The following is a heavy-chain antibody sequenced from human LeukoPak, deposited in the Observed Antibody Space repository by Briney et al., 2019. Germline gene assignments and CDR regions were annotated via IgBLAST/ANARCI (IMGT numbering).Heavy chain of an antibody. V-gene: IGHV3-21*01. CDR3: ARASFDY. J-gene: IGHJ4*02. Sequence: GGSLRLSCAAFGFTFSNYGMNWVRQAPGKGLEWVSRIRSSGTYIDYTDSVKGRFTISRDNAKNSLYLQMNSLRAEDTAVYYCARASFDYWGQGTLVTVSS. CDR2: IRSSGTYI. CDR1: GFTFSNYG.